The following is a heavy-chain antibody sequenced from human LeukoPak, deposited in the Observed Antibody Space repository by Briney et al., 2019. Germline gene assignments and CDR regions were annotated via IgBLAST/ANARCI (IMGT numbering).Heavy chain of an antibody. J-gene: IGHJ5*02. CDR2: ISDSSTYI. Sequence: GGSLRLSCAASGFTFRSYSMNWVRQAPGKGLEWVSSISDSSTYIYYGDSVKGRFTISRDNAKNSLYLQMNSLRAEDTAVYYCARAAVYDYVWGSYRHNWFDPWGQGTLVTVSS. D-gene: IGHD3-16*02. V-gene: IGHV3-21*01. CDR3: ARAAVYDYVWGSYRHNWFDP. CDR1: GFTFRSYS.